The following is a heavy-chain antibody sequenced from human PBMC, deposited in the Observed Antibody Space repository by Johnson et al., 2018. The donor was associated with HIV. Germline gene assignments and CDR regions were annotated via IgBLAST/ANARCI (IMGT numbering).Heavy chain of an antibody. J-gene: IGHJ3*02. Sequence: VQLVESGGGVVQPGRSLRLSCAASGFTFSSYAMHWVRQAPGKGLEWVSVIYSGDTTYYADAVKGRFTISSDNSKNTLYLQLNSLRAEDTAVYYCARAYSYGAFDMWGQGTMVTVSS. CDR2: IYSGDTT. V-gene: IGHV3-66*01. D-gene: IGHD5-18*01. CDR3: ARAYSYGAFDM. CDR1: GFTFSSYA.